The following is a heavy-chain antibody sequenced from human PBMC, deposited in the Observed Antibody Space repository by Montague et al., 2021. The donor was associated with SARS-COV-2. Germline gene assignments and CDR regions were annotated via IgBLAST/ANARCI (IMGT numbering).Heavy chain of an antibody. CDR3: ARGTDAYKIGNF. V-gene: IGHV4-39*07. J-gene: IGHJ3*01. D-gene: IGHD5-24*01. Sequence: SETLSLTCTVSGGFFDTNYCWGWIRQPPGQGLEWIGTIYNSENTYYNPSLEGRVSVSIDTSRKQFSLKLNSVTAADTAVYYCARGTDAYKIGNFWGQGTMVTVSS. CDR1: GGFFDTNYC. CDR2: IYNSENT.